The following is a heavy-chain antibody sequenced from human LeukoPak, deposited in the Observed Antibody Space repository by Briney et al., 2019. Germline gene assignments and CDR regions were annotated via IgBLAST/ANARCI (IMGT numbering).Heavy chain of an antibody. J-gene: IGHJ4*02. V-gene: IGHV3-64*01. D-gene: IGHD6-13*01. CDR3: ARSDHLSIAAAGIFDY. Sequence: GGSLRLSCAASGFTFSSYAMHWVRQAPGKGLEYVSAISSNGGSTCYANSVKGRFTISRDNSKNTLYLQMGSLRAEDMAVYYCARSDHLSIAAAGIFDYWGQGTLVTVSS. CDR1: GFTFSSYA. CDR2: ISSNGGST.